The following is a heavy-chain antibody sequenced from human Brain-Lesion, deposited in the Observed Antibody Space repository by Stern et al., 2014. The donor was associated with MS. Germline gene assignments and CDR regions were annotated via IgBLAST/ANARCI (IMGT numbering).Heavy chain of an antibody. CDR2: VKSRGDGGTS. J-gene: IGHJ4*02. V-gene: IGHV3-15*05. CDR3: TTIGYSASRSGFFDF. CDR1: GFTFRNVG. Sequence: EVQLVASGGGLVKPGGSLRLSCAGSGFTFRNVGLNWVRQAPGEGLDWVSRVKSRGDGGTSDYGAPVKGRFTISRDDSKNTLYLQIDNLRAEDTAVYYCTTIGYSASRSGFFDFWGQGTLVTVSS. D-gene: IGHD5-18*01.